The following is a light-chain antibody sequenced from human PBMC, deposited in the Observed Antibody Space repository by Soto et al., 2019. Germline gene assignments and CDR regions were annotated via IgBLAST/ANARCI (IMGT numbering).Light chain of an antibody. CDR1: QSISTY. J-gene: IGKJ2*03. CDR3: HQTYSTLYS. CDR2: LAS. V-gene: IGKV1-39*01. Sequence: DIQMTQSPSSLSASVGDRVTITCRASQSISTYLNWYQHKPGKAPKLLIFLASSLQSGVPSRFSGSGSGTDFTLTISSLQPEDFASYYCHQTYSTLYSFGQGTKLEIK.